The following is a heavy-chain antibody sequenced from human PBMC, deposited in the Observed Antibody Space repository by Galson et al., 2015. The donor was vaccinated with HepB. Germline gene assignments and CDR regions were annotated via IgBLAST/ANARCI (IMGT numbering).Heavy chain of an antibody. Sequence: SVKVSCKASGGTFSSYTISWVRQAPGQGLEWMGRIIPILGIANYAQKFQGRVTITADKSTSTAYMELSSLRSEDTAVNYCARDWYYYDSSGYTYYYYGMDVWGQGTTVTVSS. CDR3: ARDWYYYDSSGYTYYYYGMDV. J-gene: IGHJ6*02. CDR2: IIPILGIA. CDR1: GGTFSSYT. D-gene: IGHD3-22*01. V-gene: IGHV1-69*04.